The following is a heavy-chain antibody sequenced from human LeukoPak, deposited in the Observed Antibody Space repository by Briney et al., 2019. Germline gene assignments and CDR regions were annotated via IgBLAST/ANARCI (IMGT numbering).Heavy chain of an antibody. CDR1: GYTFTNYY. J-gene: IGHJ6*03. CDR2: INPRTSST. D-gene: IGHD1-14*01. V-gene: IGHV1-46*01. CDR3: ARDPGLTSSYYYMDV. Sequence: ASVKLSCKASGYTFTNYYIHWVRQAPGQGLDWMGIINPRTSSTSYEEKFQGRVTMTRDTPTSTVYMELTSLRSEDTAVYYCARDPGLTSSYYYMDVWGKGTTVTVSS.